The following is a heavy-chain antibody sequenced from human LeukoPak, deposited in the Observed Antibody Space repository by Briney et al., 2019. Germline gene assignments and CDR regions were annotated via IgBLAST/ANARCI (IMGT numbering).Heavy chain of an antibody. CDR3: ARRPIAAGNNWFDP. CDR1: GGSISSAAYY. CDR2: IYYTGTT. V-gene: IGHV4-39*01. D-gene: IGHD6-13*01. J-gene: IGHJ5*02. Sequence: PSETLSLTCTVSGGSISSAAYYWGWVRQPPAKGLDWIVSIYYTGTTYYSPSLQTRATLSFDTSKNQFSLKRTSVTATDTAVYFCARRPIAAGNNWFDPWGQGTLVTVSS.